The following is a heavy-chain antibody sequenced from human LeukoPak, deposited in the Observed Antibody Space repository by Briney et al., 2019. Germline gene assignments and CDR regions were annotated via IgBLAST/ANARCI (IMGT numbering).Heavy chain of an antibody. V-gene: IGHV3-7*01. CDR3: ARDTPSIDY. CDR1: GFTFTSHW. J-gene: IGHJ4*02. Sequence: GGSLRLSCGASGFTFTSHWMSWVRQAPGKGLEWVANIMEDGSEKKYVDSVKGRFTISRDNTKNSVYLQMSGLRAEDTAVYYCARDTPSIDYWGQGTLVTVSS. D-gene: IGHD2-2*01. CDR2: IMEDGSEK.